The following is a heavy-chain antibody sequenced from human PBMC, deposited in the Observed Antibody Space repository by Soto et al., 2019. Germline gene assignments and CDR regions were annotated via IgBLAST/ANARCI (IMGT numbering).Heavy chain of an antibody. J-gene: IGHJ1*01. CDR3: ARRLAVAGHEYFQH. Sequence: ASVKVSCKASGYTFTSYGISWVRQAPGQGLEWMGWISAYSGNTNYAQRLQGRVTMTTDTSTSTAYMELSSLRSDDTAMYYCARRLAVAGHEYFQHWGQGTLVTVSS. V-gene: IGHV1-18*01. D-gene: IGHD6-19*01. CDR1: GYTFTSYG. CDR2: ISAYSGNT.